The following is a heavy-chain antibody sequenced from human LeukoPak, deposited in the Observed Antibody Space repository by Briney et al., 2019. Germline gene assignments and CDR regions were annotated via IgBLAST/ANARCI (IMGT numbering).Heavy chain of an antibody. V-gene: IGHV4-34*01. CDR3: ARGAGAVAAWYFDL. D-gene: IGHD6-19*01. J-gene: IGHJ2*01. CDR2: INHSGST. CDR1: GGSFSGYY. Sequence: SETLSLTCAVYGGSFSGYYWSWIRQPPGKGLEWIGEINHSGSTNYKPSLKSRVTISVDTSKNQFSLKLSSVTAADTAVYYCARGAGAVAAWYFDLWGRGTLVTVSS.